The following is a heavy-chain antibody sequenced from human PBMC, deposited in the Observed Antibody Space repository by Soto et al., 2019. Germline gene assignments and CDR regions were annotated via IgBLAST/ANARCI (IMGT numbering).Heavy chain of an antibody. CDR2: IYYSGST. CDR1: GGSISSYY. Sequence: SATLTLTCTFSGGSISSYYWSWIRQPPGKGLEWIGYIYYSGSTNYNPSLKSRVTISVDTSKNQFSLKLSSVTAADTAVYYCARDPFGRAWGSYDYWGQGTLVTVSS. V-gene: IGHV4-59*01. CDR3: ARDPFGRAWGSYDY. J-gene: IGHJ4*02. D-gene: IGHD3-16*01.